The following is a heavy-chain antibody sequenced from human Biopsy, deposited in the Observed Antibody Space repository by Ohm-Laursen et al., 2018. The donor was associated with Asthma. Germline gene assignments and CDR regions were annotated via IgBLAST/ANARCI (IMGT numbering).Heavy chain of an antibody. CDR1: GYNFISFA. Sequence: GASVKVSCKASGYNFISFAIHWVRQAPGQRLEWMGWVNTGNGDTKYSQKFQGRVTITRDTSASTAYMELRNLKSDDTAVYFCARRRDGHNFGFDYWGQGTLVIVSS. D-gene: IGHD5-24*01. CDR2: VNTGNGDT. V-gene: IGHV1-3*04. CDR3: ARRRDGHNFGFDY. J-gene: IGHJ4*02.